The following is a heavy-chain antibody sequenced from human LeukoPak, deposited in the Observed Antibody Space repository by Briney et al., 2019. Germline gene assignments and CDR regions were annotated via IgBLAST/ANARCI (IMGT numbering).Heavy chain of an antibody. Sequence: AGGSLRLSCAASGFTVSSNYMSWVRQAPGKGLEWVSVIYSGGSTYYADSVKGRFTISRDNSKNTLYLQMNSLRAEDTAVYYCAREATNAYSGSYWAFDIWGQGAMVTVSS. V-gene: IGHV3-53*01. CDR2: IYSGGST. J-gene: IGHJ3*02. D-gene: IGHD1-26*01. CDR3: AREATNAYSGSYWAFDI. CDR1: GFTVSSNY.